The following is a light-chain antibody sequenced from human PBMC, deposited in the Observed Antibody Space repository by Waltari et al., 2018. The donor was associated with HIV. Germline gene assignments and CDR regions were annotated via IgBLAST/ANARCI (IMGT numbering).Light chain of an antibody. V-gene: IGLV3-21*02. J-gene: IGLJ2*01. CDR2: DDR. Sequence: SYVLTQPPSVSVAPGQTARITCGGNKIGSKSVHWYQQKTGPAPVLVVYDDRDRPSGFPERFVGSNSGNTATLTIRRVEAGDEADYYWQGWDSSSDHVVFGGGTKLTVL. CDR3: QGWDSSSDHVV. CDR1: KIGSKS.